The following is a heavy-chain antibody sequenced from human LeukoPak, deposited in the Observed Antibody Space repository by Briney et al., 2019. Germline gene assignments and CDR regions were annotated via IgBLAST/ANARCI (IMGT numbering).Heavy chain of an antibody. CDR3: SKKSSGLYPFDY. V-gene: IGHV3-23*01. CDR2: ISGSGGST. J-gene: IGHJ4*02. CDR1: GFTFSSYA. D-gene: IGHD3-16*02. Sequence: GGSLRLSCAASGFTFSSYAMSWVRQAPGKGLEWVSAISGSGGSTYYADSVKGRFTISRDNSKNTLYLQMNSLRVDDTAVYYCSKKSSGLYPFDYWGLGTLVTVSS.